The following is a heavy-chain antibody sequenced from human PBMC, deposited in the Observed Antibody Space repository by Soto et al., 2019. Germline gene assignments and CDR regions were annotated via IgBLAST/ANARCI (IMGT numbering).Heavy chain of an antibody. Sequence: SETLSLTCAVSGGSISPYYWSWIRQPPEKGLEWIGNIYYIGNSNYNPSLRSRVTISVDTSKNRFSLILSSVTSADTAVYYCARDQLSSGLYVWFDPWGQGTLVTVSS. CDR2: IYYIGNS. J-gene: IGHJ5*02. V-gene: IGHV4-59*01. CDR3: ARDQLSSGLYVWFDP. CDR1: GGSISPYY. D-gene: IGHD6-25*01.